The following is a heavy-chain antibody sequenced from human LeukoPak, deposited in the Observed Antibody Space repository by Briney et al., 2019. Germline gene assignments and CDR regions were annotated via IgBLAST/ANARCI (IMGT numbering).Heavy chain of an antibody. V-gene: IGHV1-8*03. D-gene: IGHD2-15*01. J-gene: IGHJ5*02. Sequence: ASVKVSCKASGYTFTSYDINWVRQATGQGLEWMGWMNPNSGNTGYAQKFQGRVTITRNTSISTAYMELSSLRSEDTAVYYCARHRCSGGSCYPMNWFDPWGQGTLVTVSS. CDR2: MNPNSGNT. CDR1: GYTFTSYD. CDR3: ARHRCSGGSCYPMNWFDP.